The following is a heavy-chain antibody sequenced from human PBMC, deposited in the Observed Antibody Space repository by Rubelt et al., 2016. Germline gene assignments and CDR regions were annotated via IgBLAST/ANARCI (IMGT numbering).Heavy chain of an antibody. J-gene: IGHJ4*02. CDR1: GFTFSGSA. CDR2: ISGGGTTT. D-gene: IGHD4-17*01. CDR3: VSDPRDGDYTLDY. Sequence: AASGFTFSGSAMSWIRQAPGKGLEWVSSISGGGTTTYSADSVKDRFTISRDNSKNTLYLQMNSLRAEDTAVYYCVSDPRDGDYTLDYWGQGTLVTVSS. V-gene: IGHV3-23*01.